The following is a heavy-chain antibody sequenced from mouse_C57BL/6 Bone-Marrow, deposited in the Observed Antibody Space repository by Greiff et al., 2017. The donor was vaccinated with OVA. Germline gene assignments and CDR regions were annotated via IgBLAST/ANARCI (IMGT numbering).Heavy chain of an antibody. CDR3: ARHGSSPDYFDY. J-gene: IGHJ2*01. D-gene: IGHD1-1*01. Sequence: VKLMESGAELVKPGASVKISCKASGYAFTSYWMNWVKQRPGKGLEWIGQIYPGDGDTNYNGKFKGKATLTADKSSSTAYMQLSSLTSEDSAVYFCARHGSSPDYFDYWGQGTTLTVSS. CDR1: GYAFTSYW. CDR2: IYPGDGDT. V-gene: IGHV1-80*01.